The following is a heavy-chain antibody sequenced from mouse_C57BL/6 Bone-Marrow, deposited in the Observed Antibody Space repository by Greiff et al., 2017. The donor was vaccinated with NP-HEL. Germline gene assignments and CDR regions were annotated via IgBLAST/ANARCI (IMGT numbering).Heavy chain of an antibody. Sequence: QVQLQQSGAELVRPGASVTLSCKASGYTFTDYEMHWVKQTPVHGLEWIGAIEPETGGTAYNQKFKGKAILTADKSSSTAYMELRSLTSEDSAVYYCTSNYVRYFDVWGTGTTVTVSS. J-gene: IGHJ1*03. CDR2: IEPETGGT. CDR1: GYTFTDYE. V-gene: IGHV1-15*01. D-gene: IGHD2-1*01. CDR3: TSNYVRYFDV.